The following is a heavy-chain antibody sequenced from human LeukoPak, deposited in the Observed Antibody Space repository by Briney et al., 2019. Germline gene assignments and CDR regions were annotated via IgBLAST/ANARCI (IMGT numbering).Heavy chain of an antibody. CDR2: IYHSEGT. CDR1: GYSISSGYY. V-gene: IGHV4-38-2*02. J-gene: IGHJ4*02. Sequence: SETLSLTCTVSGYSISSGYYWGWIRQPPGKGLEWIGSIYHSEGTFYNPSLKSRVTISVDTSKNQFSLKLSSVTAADTAVYYCARSDSSSLPGGYWGQGTLVTVSS. CDR3: ARSDSSSLPGGY. D-gene: IGHD3-22*01.